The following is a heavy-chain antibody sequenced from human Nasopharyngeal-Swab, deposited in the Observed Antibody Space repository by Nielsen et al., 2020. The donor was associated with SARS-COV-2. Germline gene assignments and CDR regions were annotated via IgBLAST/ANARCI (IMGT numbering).Heavy chain of an antibody. CDR2: INAGNGNT. V-gene: IGHV1-3*01. CDR3: AREYCSSTSCQNAFDI. CDR1: GYTFTSYA. J-gene: IGHJ3*02. Sequence: ASVNVSCKASGYTFTSYAMHLVRQAHGQRLEWMGWINAGNGNTKYSQKFQGRVTITRDTSASTAYMELSSLRSEDTAVYYCAREYCSSTSCQNAFDIWGQGTMVTVSS. D-gene: IGHD2-2*01.